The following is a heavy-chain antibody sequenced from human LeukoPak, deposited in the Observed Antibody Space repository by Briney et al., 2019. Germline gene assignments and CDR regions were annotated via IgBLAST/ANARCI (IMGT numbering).Heavy chain of an antibody. CDR2: IYHSGST. V-gene: IGHV4-30-2*01. Sequence: SQTLSLTCTVSGGSISSGGYYWSWIRQPPGKGLEWIGYIYHSGSTYYNPSLKSRVTISVDRSKNQFSLKLSSVTAADTAVYYCARDPSSSSLSLPGWYFDLWGRGTLVTVSS. CDR3: ARDPSSSSLSLPGWYFDL. J-gene: IGHJ2*01. D-gene: IGHD6-6*01. CDR1: GGSISSGGYY.